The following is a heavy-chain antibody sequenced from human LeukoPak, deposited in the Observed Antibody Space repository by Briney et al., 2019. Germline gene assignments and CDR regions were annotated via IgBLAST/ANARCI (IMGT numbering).Heavy chain of an antibody. CDR2: ICHSGST. V-gene: IGHV4-38-2*01. CDR3: ARRPRGVQKGAFDI. Sequence: SETLSLTCAVSGYSISSGYYWGWIRQPPGKGLEWIGSICHSGSTYYNPSLKSRVTISVDTSKNQFSLKLSSVTAADTAVYYCARRPRGVQKGAFDIWGQGTMVTVSS. D-gene: IGHD2-8*01. J-gene: IGHJ3*02. CDR1: GYSISSGYY.